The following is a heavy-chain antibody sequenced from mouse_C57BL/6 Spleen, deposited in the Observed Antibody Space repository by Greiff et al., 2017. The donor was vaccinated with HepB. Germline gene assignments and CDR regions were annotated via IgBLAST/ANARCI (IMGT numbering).Heavy chain of an antibody. CDR2: INPSNGGT. CDR1: GYTFTSYW. CDR3: ARGKGLRQGAWFAY. Sequence: QVQLQQSGTELVKPGASVKLSCKASGYTFTSYWMHWVKQRPGQGLEWIGNINPSNGGTNYNEKFKSKATLTVDKSSSTAYMQLSSLTSEDSAVYYCARGKGLRQGAWFAYWGQGTLVTVSA. V-gene: IGHV1-53*01. D-gene: IGHD2-4*01. J-gene: IGHJ3*01.